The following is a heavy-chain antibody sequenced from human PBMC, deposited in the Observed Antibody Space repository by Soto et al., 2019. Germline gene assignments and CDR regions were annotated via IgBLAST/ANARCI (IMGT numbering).Heavy chain of an antibody. CDR3: ARGGYYDSSGYYYHDAFDI. CDR1: GGSISSYY. Sequence: QVQLQESGPGLVKPSETLSLTCTVSGGSISSYYWSWIRQPPGKGLEWIGYIYYSGSTNYNPSLKSRVTISVDTSKNQFSLQLSSVTAADTAVYYCARGGYYDSSGYYYHDAFDIWGQGTMVTVSS. J-gene: IGHJ3*02. CDR2: IYYSGST. V-gene: IGHV4-59*01. D-gene: IGHD3-22*01.